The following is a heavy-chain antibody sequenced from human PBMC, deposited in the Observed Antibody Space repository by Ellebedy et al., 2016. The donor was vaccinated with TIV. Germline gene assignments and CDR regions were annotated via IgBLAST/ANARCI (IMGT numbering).Heavy chain of an antibody. CDR3: ARFDCSGGSCSFDY. CDR2: IYTSGST. V-gene: IGHV4-4*07. CDR1: GGSISSYY. Sequence: MPSETLSLTCTVSGGSISSYYWSWIRQPAGKGLEWIGRIYTSGSTNYNPSLKSRVTMSVDTSKNQFSLKLSSVTAADTAVYYCARFDCSGGSCSFDYWGQGTLVTVSS. D-gene: IGHD2-15*01. J-gene: IGHJ4*02.